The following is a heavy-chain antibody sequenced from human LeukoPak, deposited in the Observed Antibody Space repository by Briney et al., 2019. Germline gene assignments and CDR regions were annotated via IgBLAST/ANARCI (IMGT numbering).Heavy chain of an antibody. CDR2: IIPIFGTA. Sequence: GASVKVSCKASGGTFSSYAISWVRQAPGQGLEWMGGIIPIFGTANYAQKFQGRVTITADESTNTTYMEVTSLTSDDTAVYYCARGYGDYVGYFDYWGQGTLVTVSS. D-gene: IGHD4-17*01. J-gene: IGHJ4*02. CDR3: ARGYGDYVGYFDY. V-gene: IGHV1-69*13. CDR1: GGTFSSYA.